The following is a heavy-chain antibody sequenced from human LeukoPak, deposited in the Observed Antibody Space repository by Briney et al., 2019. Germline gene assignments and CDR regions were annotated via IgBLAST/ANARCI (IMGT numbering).Heavy chain of an antibody. Sequence: SETLSLTCTVSGGSISSSSYYWGWIRQPPGKGLEWIGEINHSGSTNYNPSLKSRVTISVDTSKNQFSLKLSSVTAADTAVYYCARGVLAAAGTGDYFDYWGQGTLVTVSS. CDR2: INHSGST. D-gene: IGHD6-13*01. CDR3: ARGVLAAAGTGDYFDY. CDR1: GGSISSSSYY. J-gene: IGHJ4*02. V-gene: IGHV4-39*07.